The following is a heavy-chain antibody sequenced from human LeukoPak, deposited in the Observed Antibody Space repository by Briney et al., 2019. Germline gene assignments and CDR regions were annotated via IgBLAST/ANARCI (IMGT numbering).Heavy chain of an antibody. D-gene: IGHD3-10*01. Sequence: GESLRISCKGSGYSFTSYWISWVRKMPGKGLEWMGRIGPSDSYTNYSPSFQGHVTISADKSISTAYLQWSSLKASDTAMYYCASYGSGVAFDYWGQGTLVTVSS. V-gene: IGHV5-10-1*01. CDR1: GYSFTSYW. CDR3: ASYGSGVAFDY. CDR2: IGPSDSYT. J-gene: IGHJ4*02.